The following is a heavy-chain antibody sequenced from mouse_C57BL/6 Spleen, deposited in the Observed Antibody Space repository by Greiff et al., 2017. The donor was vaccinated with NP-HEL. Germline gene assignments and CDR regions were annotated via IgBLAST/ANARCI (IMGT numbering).Heavy chain of an antibody. CDR1: GFTFSDYY. Sequence: EVKLVESEGGLVQPGSSMKLSCTASGFTFSDYYMAWVRQVPEKGLEWVANINYDGSSTYYLDSLKSRFIISRDNAKNILYLQMSRLKAEDTATYYCARGGGPYYYGSSYGFAYWGQGTLVTVSA. V-gene: IGHV5-16*01. CDR3: ARGGGPYYYGSSYGFAY. J-gene: IGHJ3*01. D-gene: IGHD1-1*01. CDR2: INYDGSST.